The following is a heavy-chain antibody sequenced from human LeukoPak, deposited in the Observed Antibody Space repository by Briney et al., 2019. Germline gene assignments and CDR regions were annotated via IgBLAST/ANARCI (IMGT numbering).Heavy chain of an antibody. CDR1: GGSISSGDYY. CDR2: IYYSGST. J-gene: IGHJ5*02. CDR3: ARYNWNDVSWFDP. Sequence: SETLSLTCTVSGGSISSGDYYWSWIRQPPGKGLEWIGYIYYSGSTYYNPSLKSRVTISVDTSKNQFSLKLSSVTAADTAVYYCARYNWNDVSWFDPWGQGTLVTVSS. D-gene: IGHD1-1*01. V-gene: IGHV4-30-4*08.